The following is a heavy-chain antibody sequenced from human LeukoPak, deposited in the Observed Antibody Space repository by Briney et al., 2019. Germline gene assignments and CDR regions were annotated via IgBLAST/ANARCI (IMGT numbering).Heavy chain of an antibody. CDR2: IYHSGST. CDR3: ARDGMVRGVQPTNWFNP. CDR1: GYSISSGYY. V-gene: IGHV4-38-2*02. Sequence: SETLSLTCTVSGYSISSGYYWGWIRQPPGKGLEWIGSIYHSGSTNYNPSLKSRVTISLDKSKKQFSLKLSSVTAADMAVYYCARDGMVRGVQPTNWFNPWGQGTLVTVSS. D-gene: IGHD3-10*01. J-gene: IGHJ5*02.